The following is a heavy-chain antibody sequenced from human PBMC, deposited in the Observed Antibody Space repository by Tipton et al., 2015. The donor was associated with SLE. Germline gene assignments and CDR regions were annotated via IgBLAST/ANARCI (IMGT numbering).Heavy chain of an antibody. CDR2: IYYSGST. V-gene: IGHV4-31*03. CDR3: ARMNVDTAMDFDY. J-gene: IGHJ4*02. D-gene: IGHD5-18*01. Sequence: TLSLTCTVSGGSISSGGYYWSWIRQHPGKGLEWIGYIYYSGSTNYNPSLKSRVTISVDTSKNQFSLKLSSVTAADTAVYYCARMNVDTAMDFDYWGQGTLVTVSS. CDR1: GGSISSGGYY.